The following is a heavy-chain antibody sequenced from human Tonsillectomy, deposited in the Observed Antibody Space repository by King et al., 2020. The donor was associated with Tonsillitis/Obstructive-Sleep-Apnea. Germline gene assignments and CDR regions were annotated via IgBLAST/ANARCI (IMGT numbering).Heavy chain of an antibody. J-gene: IGHJ4*02. D-gene: IGHD2-8*01. CDR1: GYNFTTYW. V-gene: IGHV5-51*01. CDR2: IYPGDSDI. CDR3: ARRAVYDPYFDY. Sequence: QLVQSGAEVKTPGESLKISCKGSGYNFTTYWIAWVRQMPGKGLEWMGIIYPGDSDIRYSPSFQGQVTISADKSISTAYLQWSGLKASDTAIYYCARRAVYDPYFDYWGQGILVTVSS.